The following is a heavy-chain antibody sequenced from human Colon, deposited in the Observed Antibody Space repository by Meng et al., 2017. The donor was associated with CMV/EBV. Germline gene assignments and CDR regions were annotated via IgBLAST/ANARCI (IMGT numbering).Heavy chain of an antibody. CDR1: GFTFNHYS. J-gene: IGHJ4*02. CDR2: ISGSGGSA. D-gene: IGHD2-2*01. V-gene: IGHV3-23*01. Sequence: GGSLRLSCAASGFTFNHYSLNWVRQAPGKGLEWVAIISGSGGSAYYADSVKGRFTVSRDNSEDTLYLQLNSLRAEDTALYYCAREQIREIVPSAAREYWGQGALVTVSS. CDR3: AREQIREIVPSAAREY.